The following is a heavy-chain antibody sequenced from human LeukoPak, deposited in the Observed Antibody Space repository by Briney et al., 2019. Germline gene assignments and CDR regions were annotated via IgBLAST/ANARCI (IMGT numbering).Heavy chain of an antibody. CDR3: ARAEDQRYYDFWGGYYSNWFDP. J-gene: IGHJ5*02. CDR2: IGAYNGNT. CDR1: GYTFTSYG. V-gene: IGHV1-18*01. D-gene: IGHD3-3*01. Sequence: ASVKVSCKASGYTFTSYGISWVRQAPGQGLEWMGWIGAYNGNTNYAQKLQGRVTMTTDTSTSTAYMELRSLRSDDTAVYYCARAEDQRYYDFWGGYYSNWFDPWGQGTLVTVSS.